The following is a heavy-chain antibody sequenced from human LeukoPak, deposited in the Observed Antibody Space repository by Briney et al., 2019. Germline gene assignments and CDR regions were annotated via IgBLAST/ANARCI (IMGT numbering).Heavy chain of an antibody. Sequence: GGSLRLSCAASGFTFSSYAMHWVRQAPGKGLEWVAVISYDGSNKYYADSVKGRFTISRDNSKNTLYLQMNSLRAEDTAVYYCAKDLRSGDHFYFDLWGRGTLVTVSS. CDR3: AKDLRSGDHFYFDL. V-gene: IGHV3-30-3*01. CDR1: GFTFSSYA. D-gene: IGHD7-27*01. J-gene: IGHJ2*01. CDR2: ISYDGSNK.